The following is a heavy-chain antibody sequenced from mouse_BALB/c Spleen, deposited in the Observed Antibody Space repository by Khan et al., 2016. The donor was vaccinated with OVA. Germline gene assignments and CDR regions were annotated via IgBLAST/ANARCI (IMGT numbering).Heavy chain of an antibody. CDR2: INTYTGEP. V-gene: IGHV9-3-1*01. D-gene: IGHD4-1*01. CDR1: GYTFTNYG. CDR3: ARGELGVDAMDY. Sequence: QIQLVQSGPELKKPGETVKISCKASGYTFTNYGMNWVKQAPGKGLKWMGWINTYTGEPTYADDFKGRFAFSLETSASTAYLQINNLKNEDTATYFCARGELGVDAMDYWGQGTSVTVSS. J-gene: IGHJ4*01.